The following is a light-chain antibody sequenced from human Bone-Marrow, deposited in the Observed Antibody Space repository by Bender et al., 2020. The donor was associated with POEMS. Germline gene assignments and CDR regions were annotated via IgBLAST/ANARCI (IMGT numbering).Light chain of an antibody. V-gene: IGLV2-23*03. CDR3: SSYAGSNNFVL. CDR2: EGS. J-gene: IGLJ2*01. CDR1: SSDVGSYNL. Sequence: QSALTQPASVSGSPGQSITISCTGTSSDVGSYNLVSWYQQYPGKAPKLMIYEGSERPSGVSNRFSGSKSGNTASLTISGLQAEDEADYYCSSYAGSNNFVLFGGGTKVTVL.